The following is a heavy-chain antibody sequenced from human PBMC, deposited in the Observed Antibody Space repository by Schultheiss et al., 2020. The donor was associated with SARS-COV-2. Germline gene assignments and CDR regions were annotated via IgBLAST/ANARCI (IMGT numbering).Heavy chain of an antibody. Sequence: GGSLRLSCAASGFTFSSYAMHWVRQAPGKGLEWVAVISYDGSNKYYADSVKGRFTISRDNSKNTLYLQMSSLRSEDTAVYYCAWVGATNPDAFDIWGQGTMVTVSS. CDR1: GFTFSSYA. D-gene: IGHD1-26*01. CDR3: AWVGATNPDAFDI. CDR2: ISYDGSNK. V-gene: IGHV3-30*04. J-gene: IGHJ3*02.